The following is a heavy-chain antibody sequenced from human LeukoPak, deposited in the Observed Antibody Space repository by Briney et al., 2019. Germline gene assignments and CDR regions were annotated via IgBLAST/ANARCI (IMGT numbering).Heavy chain of an antibody. CDR1: GFTFSSYA. D-gene: IGHD6-13*01. CDR3: AHKAAAESGAFDI. CDR2: ISGSGGST. J-gene: IGHJ3*02. Sequence: GGSLRLSCAASGFTFSSYAMSWVRQTPGKGLEWVSAISGSGGSTYYADSVKGRFTISRNNSKNTLYLQMNSLRAEDTAVYYCAHKAAAESGAFDIWGQGTMVTVSS. V-gene: IGHV3-23*01.